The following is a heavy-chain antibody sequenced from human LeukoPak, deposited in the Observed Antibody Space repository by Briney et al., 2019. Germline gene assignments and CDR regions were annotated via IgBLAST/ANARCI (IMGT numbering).Heavy chain of an antibody. V-gene: IGHV1-69*05. CDR1: GGTFSSYA. J-gene: IGHJ4*02. CDR2: IIPIFGTA. D-gene: IGHD2-2*02. Sequence: ASVKVSCEASGGTFSSYAISWVRQAPGHGLEWMGGIIPIFGTANYAQKFQGRVTITTDESTSTAYMELSSLRSEDTAVYYCARQNQLLYGYYFDYWGQGTLVTVSS. CDR3: ARQNQLLYGYYFDY.